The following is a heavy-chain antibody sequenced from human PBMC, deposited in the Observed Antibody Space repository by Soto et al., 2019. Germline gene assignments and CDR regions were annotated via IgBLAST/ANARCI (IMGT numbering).Heavy chain of an antibody. D-gene: IGHD3-3*01. CDR2: ISYDGSNK. CDR1: GFTFSSYG. Sequence: RRLSCAASGFTFSSYGMHWVRQAPGKGLEWVAVISYDGSNKYYADSVKGRFTISRDNSKNTLYLQMNSLRAEDTAVYCCAKDRRTIFGVVIIPDYYYGMDVWGQGTTVTVSS. J-gene: IGHJ6*02. V-gene: IGHV3-30*18. CDR3: AKDRRTIFGVVIIPDYYYGMDV.